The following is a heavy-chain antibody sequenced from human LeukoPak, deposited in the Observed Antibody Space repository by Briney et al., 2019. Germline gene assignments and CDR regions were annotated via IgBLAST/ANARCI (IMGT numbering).Heavy chain of an antibody. CDR2: IYYSGSA. Sequence: SETLSLTCTVAGGSISRYYWSWIRQPPGNGLEWIGYIYYSGSANYNPSLKSRVTISVDTSKNQFSLKLSSVTAADTAVYYCARQYYYDSSGYFDYWGQGTLVTVSS. CDR3: ARQYYYDSSGYFDY. V-gene: IGHV4-59*08. D-gene: IGHD3-22*01. J-gene: IGHJ4*02. CDR1: GGSISRYY.